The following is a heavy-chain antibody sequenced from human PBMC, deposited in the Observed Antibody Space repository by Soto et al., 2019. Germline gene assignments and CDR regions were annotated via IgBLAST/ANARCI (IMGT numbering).Heavy chain of an antibody. Sequence: QVQLVQSGAEVKKPGSSVKVSCKASGGTFSSYAIGWVRQAPGQGLEWMGGIIPIFGTANYAQKFQGRVTITADESTSTAYMELSSLRSEDTAVYYCAREKPPSLSYYYGMDVWGQGTTVTVSS. D-gene: IGHD3-16*02. CDR2: IIPIFGTA. CDR3: AREKPPSLSYYYGMDV. J-gene: IGHJ6*02. V-gene: IGHV1-69*01. CDR1: GGTFSSYA.